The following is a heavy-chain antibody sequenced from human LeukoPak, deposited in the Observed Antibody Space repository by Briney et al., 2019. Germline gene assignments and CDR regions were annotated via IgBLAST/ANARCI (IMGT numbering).Heavy chain of an antibody. CDR3: ARGPSVVVVAATPGTYYYYGMDV. V-gene: IGHV1-18*01. CDR1: GYTFTSYG. J-gene: IGHJ6*02. CDR2: ISAYNGNT. Sequence: EASVKVSCKASGYTFTSYGISWVRQAPGQGLEWMGWISAYNGNTNYAQKLQGRVTMTTDTSTSTAYMELRSLRSDDTAVYYCARGPSVVVVAATPGTYYYYGMDVWGQGTTVTVSS. D-gene: IGHD2-15*01.